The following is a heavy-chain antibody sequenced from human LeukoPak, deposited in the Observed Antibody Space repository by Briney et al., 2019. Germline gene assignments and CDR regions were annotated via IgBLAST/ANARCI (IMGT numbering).Heavy chain of an antibody. CDR1: GYTFTSYG. D-gene: IGHD1-20*01. V-gene: IGHV1-18*01. J-gene: IGHJ5*02. CDR3: ARIKLTGNWFDP. CDR2: ISAYNGNT. Sequence: ASVKVSCKASGYTFTSYGTSWVRQAPGQGLEWMGWISAYNGNTNYAQKLQGRVTMTTDTSTSTAYMELRSLRSDDTAVYYCARIKLTGNWFDPWGQGTLVTVSS.